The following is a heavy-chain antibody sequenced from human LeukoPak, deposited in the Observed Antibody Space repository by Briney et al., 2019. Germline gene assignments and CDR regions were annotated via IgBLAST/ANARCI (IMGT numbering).Heavy chain of an antibody. CDR3: ARPYNSGWYGDFDY. CDR1: GFIFSSHA. CDR2: ISYDGSNK. D-gene: IGHD6-19*01. V-gene: IGHV3-30*04. Sequence: GSLRLSCAASGFIFSSHAIHWVRQAPGKGLEWVAVISYDGSNKYYADSVKGRFTISRDNSMNTLYLQMNSLRAEDTAVYYCARPYNSGWYGDFDYWGQGTLVTVSS. J-gene: IGHJ4*02.